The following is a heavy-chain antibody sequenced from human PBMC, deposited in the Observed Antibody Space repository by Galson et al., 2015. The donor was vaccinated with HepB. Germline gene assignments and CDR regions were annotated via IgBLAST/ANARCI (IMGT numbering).Heavy chain of an antibody. V-gene: IGHV3-7*01. Sequence: SLRLSCAASGFTFRSYWMSWVRQAPGKGLEWVANIKQDGSEKYYVDSVKGRFTISIDNARNSLYLQINSLRAEDTAIYYCTRGQTTSEYWGQGTLVTVSS. J-gene: IGHJ4*02. CDR3: TRGQTTSEY. D-gene: IGHD4-11*01. CDR1: GFTFRSYW. CDR2: IKQDGSEK.